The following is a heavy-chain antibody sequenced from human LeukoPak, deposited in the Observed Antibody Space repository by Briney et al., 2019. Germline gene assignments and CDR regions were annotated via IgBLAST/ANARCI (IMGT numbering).Heavy chain of an antibody. CDR1: GFTFSSYA. D-gene: IGHD3-10*01. Sequence: GGSLRLSCAASGFTFSSYAMHWVRQAPGKGLGWVAIISFDGSKKDYADSVKGRFTISRDNSKNTLYMQMNSLRAEDTAVYYCAKGGSSMVRGVDNYDFYYMDVWGKGTTVTISS. CDR3: AKGGSSMVRGVDNYDFYYMDV. V-gene: IGHV3-30*04. J-gene: IGHJ6*03. CDR2: ISFDGSKK.